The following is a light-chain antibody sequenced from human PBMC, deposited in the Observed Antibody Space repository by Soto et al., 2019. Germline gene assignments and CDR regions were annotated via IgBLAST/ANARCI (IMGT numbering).Light chain of an antibody. V-gene: IGLV2-11*01. CDR2: DVT. CDR3: CSYAGSYTWV. Sequence: QSVLTQPRSVSGSPGQSVTISCTGTSSDVGAYNYVSWNQQHPGKVPKLLIYDVTRRPSGVPDRFSGSKSGNTASLTISGLQAEDEADDYCCSYAGSYTWVFGGGTKLTVL. J-gene: IGLJ3*02. CDR1: SSDVGAYNY.